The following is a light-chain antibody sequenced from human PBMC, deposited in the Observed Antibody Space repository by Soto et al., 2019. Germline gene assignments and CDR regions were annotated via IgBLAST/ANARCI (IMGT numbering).Light chain of an antibody. CDR3: QQYNNWPRT. CDR2: GAS. J-gene: IGKJ1*01. Sequence: EIVMTQSPATLSVSPGERATLSCRASQSVSSNLAWYQQKPGQAPRLLIYGASTRATGIPARFSGSGSGAEFTLTIRSLQSEDFAVYYCQQYNNWPRTFGQGTKVEIK. CDR1: QSVSSN. V-gene: IGKV3-15*01.